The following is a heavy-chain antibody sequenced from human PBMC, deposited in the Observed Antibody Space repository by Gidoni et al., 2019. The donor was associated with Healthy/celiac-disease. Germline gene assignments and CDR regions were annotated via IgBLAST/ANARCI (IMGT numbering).Heavy chain of an antibody. Sequence: QVQLVESGGGVVHPWRSLRLSCAASGFTFSSYAMHWVRQAPGKGLELVAVISYDGSNKYDADSVKGRFTISRDNSKNTLYLQMNSLRAEDTAVYYCAREGSWYYLRLGLFDYWGQGTLVTVSS. J-gene: IGHJ4*02. CDR2: ISYDGSNK. D-gene: IGHD6-13*01. V-gene: IGHV3-30-3*01. CDR3: AREGSWYYLRLGLFDY. CDR1: GFTFSSYA.